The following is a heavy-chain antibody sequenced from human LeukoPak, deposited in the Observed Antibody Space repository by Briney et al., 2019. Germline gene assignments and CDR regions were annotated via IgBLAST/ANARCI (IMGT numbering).Heavy chain of an antibody. Sequence: PGGSLRLSCAASEFTFSSYAMNWVRQAPGKGLEWVSYISSSGSTIYYADSVKGRFTISRDNSNNTLYLQMNSLRAEDTAVYFCARASGATLDYWGQGTLVTVSS. CDR3: ARASGATLDY. CDR2: ISSSGSTI. J-gene: IGHJ4*02. CDR1: EFTFSSYA. D-gene: IGHD1-26*01. V-gene: IGHV3-48*01.